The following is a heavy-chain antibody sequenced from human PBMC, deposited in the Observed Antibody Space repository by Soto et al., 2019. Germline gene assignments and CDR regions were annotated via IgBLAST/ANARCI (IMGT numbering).Heavy chain of an antibody. CDR2: ISAYNGNT. CDR1: GYTFSSYG. CDR3: ARAAYEILTGYYRR. V-gene: IGHV1-18*01. J-gene: IGHJ4*02. D-gene: IGHD3-9*01. Sequence: QVPLVQSGAEVKKPGASVKVSCKASGYTFSSYGISWVRQAPGQGLEWMGWISAYNGNTNYAQKFQGRVTMTTDTSTSTAYMELRSLRSDDTAVYYCARAAYEILTGYYRRWGQGTLVTVSS.